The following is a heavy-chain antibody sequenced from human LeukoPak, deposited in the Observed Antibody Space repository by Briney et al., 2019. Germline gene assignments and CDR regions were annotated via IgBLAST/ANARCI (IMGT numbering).Heavy chain of an antibody. CDR2: ISYDGSNK. Sequence: GGSLRPSCAASGFTFSSYAMHWVRQAPGKGLEWVAVISYDGSNKYYADSVKGRFTISRDNSKNTLYLQMNSLRAEDTAVYYCARGGVVVTDLDYWGQGTLVTVSS. CDR1: GFTFSSYA. V-gene: IGHV3-30*04. CDR3: ARGGVVVTDLDY. D-gene: IGHD2-21*02. J-gene: IGHJ4*02.